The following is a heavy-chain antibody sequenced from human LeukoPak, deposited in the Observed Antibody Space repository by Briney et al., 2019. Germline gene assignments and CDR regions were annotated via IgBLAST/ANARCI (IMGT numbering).Heavy chain of an antibody. Sequence: ASVKVSCKASGYTFTSYGISWVRQAPGQGLEWMGWISAYNGNTNYAQKLQGRVTMTTDTSTSTAYMELRSLRSDDTAVYYCARDYPYYDFWSGPRALQERKTKHNWFDPWGQGTLVTVSS. CDR1: GYTFTSYG. V-gene: IGHV1-18*01. CDR2: ISAYNGNT. D-gene: IGHD3-3*01. J-gene: IGHJ5*02. CDR3: ARDYPYYDFWSGPRALQERKTKHNWFDP.